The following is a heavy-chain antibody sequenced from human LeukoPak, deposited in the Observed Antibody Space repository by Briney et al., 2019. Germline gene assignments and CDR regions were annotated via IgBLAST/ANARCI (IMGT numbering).Heavy chain of an antibody. V-gene: IGHV3-7*01. Sequence: GGSLRLSCAASGFTFSGHWMSRVRQAPGEGLEWVANINQGGSDKYYVDSVKGRFTISRDNANNLLYLQMNSLRGEDTAVCYCTRDRSRAEVNWGQGTLVTVSS. CDR3: TRDRSRAEVN. D-gene: IGHD1-14*01. CDR1: GFTFSGHW. J-gene: IGHJ4*02. CDR2: INQGGSDK.